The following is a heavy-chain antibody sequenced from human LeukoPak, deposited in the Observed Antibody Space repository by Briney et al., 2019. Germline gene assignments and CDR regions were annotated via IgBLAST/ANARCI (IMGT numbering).Heavy chain of an antibody. CDR1: GYTFTSYG. V-gene: IGHV1-18*01. J-gene: IGHJ6*03. CDR3: ATFSGSNRYYYYYMDV. D-gene: IGHD1-26*01. CDR2: TSAYNGNT. Sequence: GASVKVSCKASGYTFTSYGISWVRQAPGQGLEWMGWTSAYNGNTNYAQKLQGRVTMTTDTSTSTAYMELRSLRSDDTAVYYCATFSGSNRYYYYYMDVWGKGTTVTVSS.